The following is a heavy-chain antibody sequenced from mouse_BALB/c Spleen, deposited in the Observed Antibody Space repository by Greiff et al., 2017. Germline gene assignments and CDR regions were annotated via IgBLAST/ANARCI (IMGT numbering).Heavy chain of an antibody. CDR2: IWAGGST. V-gene: IGHV2-9*02. D-gene: IGHD2-10*02. J-gene: IGHJ2*01. Sequence: VMLVESGPGLVAPSQSLSITCTVSGFSLTSYGVHWVRQPPGKGLEWLGVIWAGGSTNYNSALMSRLSISKDNSKSQVFLKMNSLQTDDTAMYYCAREGYGNFYYFDYWGQGTTLTVSS. CDR3: AREGYGNFYYFDY. CDR1: GFSLTSYG.